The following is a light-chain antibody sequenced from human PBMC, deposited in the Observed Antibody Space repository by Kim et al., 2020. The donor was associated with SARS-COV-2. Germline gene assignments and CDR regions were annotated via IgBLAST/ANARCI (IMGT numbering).Light chain of an antibody. V-gene: IGKV3-15*01. CDR1: QSVSSN. CDR3: QQYNNWPPT. Sequence: YPGERATLSCRASQSVSSNLAWYQQKPGQAPRLLIYGAATRTAGIPARFSGSGSGTKFTLTISSLQYEDVAVYYCQQYNNWPPTFGEGTKVEIK. CDR2: GAA. J-gene: IGKJ4*02.